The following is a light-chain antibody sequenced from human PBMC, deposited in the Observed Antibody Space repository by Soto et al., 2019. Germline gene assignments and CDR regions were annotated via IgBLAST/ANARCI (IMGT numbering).Light chain of an antibody. CDR2: GAS. J-gene: IGKJ1*01. CDR1: QSVNNN. Sequence: EIVMTQSPATLSVSPGERATLSCRASQSVNNNLAWYQQKPGQAPRLLIYGASTRATGIPARFSGSGSGTEFTLTISSPQSEDSAVYSCQQYNDWPPGGTFGQGTKVEIK. CDR3: QQYNDWPPGGT. V-gene: IGKV3-15*01.